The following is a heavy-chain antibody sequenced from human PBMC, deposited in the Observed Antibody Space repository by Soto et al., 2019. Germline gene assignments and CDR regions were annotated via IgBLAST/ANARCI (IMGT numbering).Heavy chain of an antibody. J-gene: IGHJ6*02. V-gene: IGHV3-21*01. CDR1: GFTFSSYS. D-gene: IGHD2-21*02. CDR3: AREETAWPLAYGLDV. CDR2: ITRNSDI. Sequence: GGSLRLSCAASGFTFSSYSMHWVRQAPGKGLEWVSAITRNSDIYYADSVKGRFTISRDNAQNSVSLQMDSLRAEDTAVYYCAREETAWPLAYGLDVWGQGTTVTVSS.